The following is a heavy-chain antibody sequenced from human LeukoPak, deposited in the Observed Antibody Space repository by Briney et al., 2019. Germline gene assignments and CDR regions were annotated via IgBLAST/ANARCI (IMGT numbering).Heavy chain of an antibody. CDR2: IHWDDDR. CDR1: GFSLSTSGVG. CDR3: AHRGPAASFDY. V-gene: IGHV2-5*02. J-gene: IGHJ4*02. Sequence: SGPTLVKPTQTLTLTCTFSGFSLSTSGVGVGWIRQPPGKALEWLALIHWDDDRRYSPSLKSRLTITKDTSKNQVVLTMTNMDPVDTATYYCAHRGPAASFDYWGQGTLVTVSS. D-gene: IGHD2-15*01.